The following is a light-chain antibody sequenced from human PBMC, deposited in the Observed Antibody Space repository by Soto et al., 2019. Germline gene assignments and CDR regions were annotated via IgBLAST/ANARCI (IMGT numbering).Light chain of an antibody. J-gene: IGLJ3*02. CDR1: SSDVGGYNL. V-gene: IGLV2-23*01. Sequence: QSALTQPASLSGAPGQSITIYCTGTSSDVGGYNLVSWYQHHPGKAPKVMIYEDSERPSGVSNRFSGSKSGNTASLTISGLQAEDEADYYCCSYAGPYTWVFGGGTKLTVL. CDR3: CSYAGPYTWV. CDR2: EDS.